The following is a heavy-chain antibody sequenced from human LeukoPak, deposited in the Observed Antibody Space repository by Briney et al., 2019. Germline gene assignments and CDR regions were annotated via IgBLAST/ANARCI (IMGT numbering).Heavy chain of an antibody. J-gene: IGHJ4*02. V-gene: IGHV1-2*06. CDR1: GYTFTGYY. D-gene: IGHD2-8*01. Sequence: GASVKVSCKASGYTFTGYYMHRVRQAPGQGLEWMGRINPNSGGTNYAQKFQGRVTMTRDTSISTAYMELSRLRSDDTAVYYCARRGYCTNGVCYASDYWGQGTLVTVSS. CDR2: INPNSGGT. CDR3: ARRGYCTNGVCYASDY.